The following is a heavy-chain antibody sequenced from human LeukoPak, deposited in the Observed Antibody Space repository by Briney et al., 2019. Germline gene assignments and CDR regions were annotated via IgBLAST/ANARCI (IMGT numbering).Heavy chain of an antibody. CDR3: AREDGYRSGGNCYSYFDS. D-gene: IGHD2-15*01. Sequence: GGSLRLSCAASGFTFSHFWMSWVRQAPGKGLEWVAYIKKTGSETYYVDSVKGRFTITRDNTRNSLFLQMYSLRAEDTAVYFCAREDGYRSGGNCYSYFDSWGQGTLVTVSS. J-gene: IGHJ4*02. V-gene: IGHV3-7*01. CDR2: IKKTGSET. CDR1: GFTFSHFW.